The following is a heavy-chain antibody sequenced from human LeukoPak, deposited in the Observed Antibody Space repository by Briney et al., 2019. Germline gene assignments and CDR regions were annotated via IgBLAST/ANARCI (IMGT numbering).Heavy chain of an antibody. Sequence: PSETLSLTCTVSGGSISSYYWSWIRQPPGKGLEWIGYIYYSGSTNYNPSLKSRVTISVDTSKNQFSLKLSSVTAADTAVYYCASRGRLRPLGYWGQGTLVTVSS. CDR1: GGSISSYY. V-gene: IGHV4-59*12. D-gene: IGHD3-10*01. CDR3: ASRGRLRPLGY. CDR2: IYYSGST. J-gene: IGHJ4*02.